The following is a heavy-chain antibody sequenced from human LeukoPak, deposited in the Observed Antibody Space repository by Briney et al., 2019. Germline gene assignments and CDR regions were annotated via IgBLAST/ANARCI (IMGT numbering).Heavy chain of an antibody. CDR3: ARERGSGYSYGYVANAFDI. CDR1: GFTFSSYW. J-gene: IGHJ3*02. V-gene: IGHV3-7*01. D-gene: IGHD5-18*01. CDR2: IKQDGSEK. Sequence: GGSLRLSCAASGFTFSSYWMGWVRQAPGKGLEWVANIKQDGSEKYYVDSVKGRFTISRDNAKNSLYLQMNSLRAEDTAVYYCARERGSGYSYGYVANAFDIWGQGTMVTVSS.